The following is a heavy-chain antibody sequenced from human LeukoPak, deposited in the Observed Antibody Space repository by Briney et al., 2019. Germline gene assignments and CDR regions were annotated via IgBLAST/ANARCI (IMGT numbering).Heavy chain of an antibody. J-gene: IGHJ1*01. D-gene: IGHD2-15*01. V-gene: IGHV3-7*01. Sequence: GGSLRLSCLSTGLAFQNYWMTWVRQAPGKGLEWVANINPAGSIQNYVDAVRGRFTISRDNAKNSLYLQLDNLRADDTAVYYRASTFPYCGDGTCALGGQGTLVIVSS. CDR1: GLAFQNYW. CDR3: ASTFPYCGDGTCAL. CDR2: INPAGSIQ.